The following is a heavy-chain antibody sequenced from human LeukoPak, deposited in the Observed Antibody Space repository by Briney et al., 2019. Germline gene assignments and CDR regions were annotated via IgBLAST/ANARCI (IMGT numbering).Heavy chain of an antibody. V-gene: IGHV4-59*08. CDR3: ARLWFGELDDAFDI. J-gene: IGHJ3*02. D-gene: IGHD3-10*01. Sequence: GYIYYSGSTNYNPSLKSRVTISVDTSKNQFSLKLSSVTAADTAVYYCARLWFGELDDAFDIWGQGTMVTVSS. CDR2: IYYSGST.